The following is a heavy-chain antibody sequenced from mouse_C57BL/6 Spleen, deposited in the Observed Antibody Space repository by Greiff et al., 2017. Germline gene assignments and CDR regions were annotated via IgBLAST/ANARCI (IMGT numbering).Heavy chain of an antibody. V-gene: IGHV2-3*01. CDR3: DKIDYYDSMIFAY. CDR1: GFSLTSYG. D-gene: IGHD1-1*01. J-gene: IGHJ3*01. Sequence: QVQLTESGPGLVAPSQSLSITCTVSGFSLTSYGVSWVRQPPGKGLEWLGVIWGDGSTNYHSALISRLGISKDNSKSQVFLKLNCLQTDDTATYYCDKIDYYDSMIFAYWGQGTLVTVSA. CDR2: IWGDGST.